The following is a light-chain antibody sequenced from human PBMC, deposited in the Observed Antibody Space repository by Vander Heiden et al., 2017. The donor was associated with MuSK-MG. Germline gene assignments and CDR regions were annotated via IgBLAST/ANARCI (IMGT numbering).Light chain of an antibody. CDR3: QQSYSTPGT. Sequence: DIQMTQQPSSLSASAGDRVTITCRASQSISSYLNWYQQKPGKAPKLLIYAASSLQSGVPSRFSGSGSGTDFTLTISSLQPEDFATYYCQQSYSTPGTFGQGTKVEIK. V-gene: IGKV1-39*01. CDR1: QSISSY. CDR2: AAS. J-gene: IGKJ1*01.